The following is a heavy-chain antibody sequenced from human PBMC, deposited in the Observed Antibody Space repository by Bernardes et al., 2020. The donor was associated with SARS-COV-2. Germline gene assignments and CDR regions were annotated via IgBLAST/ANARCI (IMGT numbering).Heavy chain of an antibody. J-gene: IGHJ4*02. D-gene: IGHD6-6*01. Sequence: GGSLRLSCAASGFTFSSYGMHWVRQAPGKGLEWVAVISYDGSNKYYADSVKGRFTISRDNSKNTLYLQMNSLRAEDTAVYYCAKGSWYSSSSGLFDYWGQGNLVTGSS. V-gene: IGHV3-30*18. CDR1: GFTFSSYG. CDR3: AKGSWYSSSSGLFDY. CDR2: ISYDGSNK.